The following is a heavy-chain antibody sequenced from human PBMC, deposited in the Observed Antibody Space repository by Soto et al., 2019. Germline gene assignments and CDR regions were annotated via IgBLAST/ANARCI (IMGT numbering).Heavy chain of an antibody. CDR2: INQDGSEK. Sequence: EVHLVESGGGLVQTGGSLRLSCAIFESTVSRDWMNWVRQAPGKGLEWVAHINQDGSEKYYVDSVKGRFTISRDNAKKSLYLQMNSLRPAATAMYSCSGGVGDAFWGQGTLVTVSS. J-gene: IGHJ4*02. CDR3: SGGVGDAF. V-gene: IGHV3-7*04. D-gene: IGHD1-26*01. CDR1: ESTVSRDW.